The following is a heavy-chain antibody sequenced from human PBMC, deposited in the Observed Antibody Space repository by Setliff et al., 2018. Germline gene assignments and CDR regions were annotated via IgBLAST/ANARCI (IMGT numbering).Heavy chain of an antibody. Sequence: SETLSLTCSVSGGSISGYYWNWLRQTTGKGLEWVGHIYYNGDTKYNPSLQSRVTMSVDTSKNQFSLKLTSVTAADTAVYYCVRGGSSVWAWYFDLWGRGTLVTVSS. V-gene: IGHV4-59*01. D-gene: IGHD3-16*01. CDR1: GGSISGYY. CDR2: IYYNGDT. J-gene: IGHJ2*01. CDR3: VRGGSSVWAWYFDL.